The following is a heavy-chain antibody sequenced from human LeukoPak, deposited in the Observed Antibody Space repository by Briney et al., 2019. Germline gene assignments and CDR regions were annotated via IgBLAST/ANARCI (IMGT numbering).Heavy chain of an antibody. V-gene: IGHV4-59*01. J-gene: IGHJ4*02. CDR3: ARAGANGIEAAGSLRY. D-gene: IGHD6-13*01. Sequence: PSETLSLTCTVSGGSIGSYDWSWIRQPPGKGPEWIGYIYDGGKTYYNPSLKGRVTISVDTSNNQFSLKLSSVTAADTAVYYCARAGANGIEAAGSLRYWGQGTLVTVSS. CDR2: IYDGGKT. CDR1: GGSIGSYD.